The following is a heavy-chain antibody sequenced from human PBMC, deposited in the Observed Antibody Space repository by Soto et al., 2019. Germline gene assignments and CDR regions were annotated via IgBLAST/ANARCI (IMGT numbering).Heavy chain of an antibody. V-gene: IGHV4-59*08. CDR3: ARLKYYDFWSGYLYYYYYMDV. Sequence: PSETLSLTCTVSGGSISSYYWSWIRQPPRKGLEWIGYIYYSGSTNYNPSLKSRVTISVDTSKNQFSLKLSSVTAADTAVYYYARLKYYDFWSGYLYYYYYMDVWGKGTTVTVS. J-gene: IGHJ6*03. CDR1: GGSISSYY. CDR2: IYYSGST. D-gene: IGHD3-3*01.